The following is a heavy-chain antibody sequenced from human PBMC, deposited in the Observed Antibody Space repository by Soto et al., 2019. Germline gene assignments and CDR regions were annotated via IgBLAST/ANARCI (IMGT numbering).Heavy chain of an antibody. CDR3: AKAGVGGFRGWDTFNWFDS. Sequence: PWCSLRLSCAASGLIFRSYAMTWVRQAPGKGLERVSGISGSGDSTYYADAVKGRFTISRDNSKNTLFLQMNSLRDDDGAVYYCAKAGVGGFRGWDTFNWFDSWGQGILVTVSS. J-gene: IGHJ5*01. CDR1: GLIFRSYA. D-gene: IGHD5-18*01. CDR2: ISGSGDST. V-gene: IGHV3-23*01.